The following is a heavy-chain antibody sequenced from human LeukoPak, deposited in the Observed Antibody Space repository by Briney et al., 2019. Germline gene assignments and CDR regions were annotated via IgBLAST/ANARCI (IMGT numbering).Heavy chain of an antibody. Sequence: GGSLRLSCAASEFTFSSYVMHWVRQAPGKGLEWATVISYDGSKKYYADSVKGRFTISRDNSKNTLYLQMNSLRAEDTAEYYCAKDSNGWYQRGSNYFDYWGQGTLVTVSS. CDR1: EFTFSSYV. D-gene: IGHD6-19*01. V-gene: IGHV3-30-3*01. CDR3: AKDSNGWYQRGSNYFDY. J-gene: IGHJ4*02. CDR2: ISYDGSKK.